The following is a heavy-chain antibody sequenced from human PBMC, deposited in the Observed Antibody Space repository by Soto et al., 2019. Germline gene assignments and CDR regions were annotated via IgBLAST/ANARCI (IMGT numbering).Heavy chain of an antibody. Sequence: GASVKVSCKASGGTFSSYAISWVRQAPGQGLEWMGGIIPIFGTANYAQKFQGRVTITADESTSTAYMELSSLRSEDTAVYYCAKGQYQLLGRYYYYYYGMDVWGQGTTVTVSS. J-gene: IGHJ6*02. V-gene: IGHV1-69*13. CDR3: AKGQYQLLGRYYYYYYGMDV. CDR2: IIPIFGTA. CDR1: GGTFSSYA. D-gene: IGHD2-2*01.